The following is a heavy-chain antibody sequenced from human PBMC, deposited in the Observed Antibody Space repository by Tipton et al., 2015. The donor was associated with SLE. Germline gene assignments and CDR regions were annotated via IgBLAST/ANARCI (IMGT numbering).Heavy chain of an antibody. CDR1: GGSFSGYY. V-gene: IGHV4-34*01. CDR2: MYYSGST. Sequence: TLSLTCAVYGGSFSGYYWSWIRQPPGKGLEWIGSMYYSGSTYYNPSLKSRVTILEDTSKNQFSLKLRSVTAADTAVYYCASADWDIRYFDLWGRGTLVSVSS. D-gene: IGHD1-26*01. CDR3: ASADWDIRYFDL. J-gene: IGHJ2*01.